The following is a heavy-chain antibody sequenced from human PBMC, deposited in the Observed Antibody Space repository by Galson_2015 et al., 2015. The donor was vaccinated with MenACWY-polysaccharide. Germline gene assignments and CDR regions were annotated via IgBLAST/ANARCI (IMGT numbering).Heavy chain of an antibody. CDR2: ISGSGDET. Sequence: SLRLSCAASGFSLNSYWMHWVRQAPGKGLEWVSIISGSGDETYYGDSVRGRFTVSRDNSKNTVFLQMNSLSTEDTAVYYCAKGYYCSSTSCYSLWFHNFDIWGQGTVVIVSS. CDR1: GFSLNSYW. CDR3: AKGYYCSSTSCYSLWFHNFDI. D-gene: IGHD2-2*02. V-gene: IGHV3-23*01. J-gene: IGHJ3*02.